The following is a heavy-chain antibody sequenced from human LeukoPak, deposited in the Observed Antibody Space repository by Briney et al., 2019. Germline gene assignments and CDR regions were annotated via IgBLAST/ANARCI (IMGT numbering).Heavy chain of an antibody. V-gene: IGHV1-18*01. J-gene: IGHJ2*01. CDR1: GGTFSSYA. CDR2: ISAYNGNT. D-gene: IGHD1-26*01. CDR3: ARDQPGGRDGFDL. Sequence: ASVKVSCKASGGTFSSYAISWVRQAPGQGLEWMGWISAYNGNTNYAQKLQGRVTMTTDTSTSTAYMELRSLRSDDTAVYYCARDQPGGRDGFDLWGRGTLVTVSS.